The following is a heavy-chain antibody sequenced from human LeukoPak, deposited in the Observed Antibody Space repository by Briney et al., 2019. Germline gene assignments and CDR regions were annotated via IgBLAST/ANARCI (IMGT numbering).Heavy chain of an antibody. J-gene: IGHJ5*02. CDR1: GMTFRMCA. CDR3: ATSSDAPGNH. D-gene: IGHD2-2*01. V-gene: IGHV3-23*01. Sequence: PGGSLRLSCEGSGMTFRMCAMSWVRQAPGKGLEWVSSITASGTTTYYADSVKGRFTISRDNAKNSLNLQMNSLRAEDTAVYYCATSSDAPGNHWGQGTLVTVSS. CDR2: ITASGTTT.